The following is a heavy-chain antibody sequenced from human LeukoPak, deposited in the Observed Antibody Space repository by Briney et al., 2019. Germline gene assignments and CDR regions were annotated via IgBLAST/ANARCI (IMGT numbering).Heavy chain of an antibody. J-gene: IGHJ3*02. CDR2: IYYSGST. D-gene: IGHD6-13*01. Sequence: SETLSLTCTVSGGSISSSNYYWGWIRQPPGKGLEWIGTIYYSGSTYYNPSLKSRVTISVDTSKNQFSLMLSSVTAADTAVYYCARHPYSSRWYETNAFGIWGQGTMVTVSS. CDR3: ARHPYSSRWYETNAFGI. CDR1: GGSISSSNYY. V-gene: IGHV4-39*01.